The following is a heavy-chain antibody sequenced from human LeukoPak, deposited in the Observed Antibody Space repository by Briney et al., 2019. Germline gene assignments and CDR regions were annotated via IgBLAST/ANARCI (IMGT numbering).Heavy chain of an antibody. Sequence: SETLSLTCTVSGGSISSSSYYWGWIRQPPGKGLEWIGSIYYSGSTYYNPSLKSRVTISVDTSRNQFSLKLSSVTAADTAVYYCARGVWFGESLDYWGQGTLVTVSS. J-gene: IGHJ4*02. CDR1: GGSISSSSYY. CDR3: ARGVWFGESLDY. D-gene: IGHD3-10*01. V-gene: IGHV4-39*07. CDR2: IYYSGST.